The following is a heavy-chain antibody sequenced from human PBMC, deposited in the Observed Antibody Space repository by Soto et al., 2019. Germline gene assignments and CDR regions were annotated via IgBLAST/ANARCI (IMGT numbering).Heavy chain of an antibody. CDR2: ISSSSSTI. J-gene: IGHJ6*04. CDR1: GFTFSSYS. V-gene: IGHV3-48*01. CDR3: ARGEPYIVVVPAAIQDV. Sequence: VGSLRLSCAASGFTFSSYSMNWVRQAPGKGLEWVSYISSSSSTIYYADSVKGRFTISRDNAKNSLYLQMNSLRAEDTAVYYCARGEPYIVVVPAAIQDVWGKGTTVTVSS. D-gene: IGHD2-2*01.